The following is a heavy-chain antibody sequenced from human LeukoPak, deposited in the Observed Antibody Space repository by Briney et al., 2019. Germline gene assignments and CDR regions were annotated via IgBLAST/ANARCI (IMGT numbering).Heavy chain of an antibody. CDR2: ISSSSSTI. CDR3: ARDWNICSSTSCYRVNWFDP. Sequence: GSLRLSCAASGFTFSSYSMNWVRQAPGKGLEWVSYISSSSSTIYYADSVKGRFTISRDNAKNSLYLRMNSLRAEDTAVYYCARDWNICSSTSCYRVNWFDPWGQGTLVTVSS. D-gene: IGHD2-2*02. J-gene: IGHJ5*02. V-gene: IGHV3-48*01. CDR1: GFTFSSYS.